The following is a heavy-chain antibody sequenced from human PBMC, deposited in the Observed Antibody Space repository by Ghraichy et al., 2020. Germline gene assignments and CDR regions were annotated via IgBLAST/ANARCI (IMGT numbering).Heavy chain of an antibody. V-gene: IGHV4-34*01. D-gene: IGHD3-3*01. CDR3: ARESGYTMFAFDI. J-gene: IGHJ3*02. CDR1: GGSFSGYY. CDR2: INHSGST. Sequence: SETLSLTCAVYGGSFSGYYWSWIRQPPGKGLEWIGEINHSGSTNYNPSLKSRVTISVDTSKNQFSLKLSSVTAADTAVYYCARESGYTMFAFDIWGQGTMVTVSS.